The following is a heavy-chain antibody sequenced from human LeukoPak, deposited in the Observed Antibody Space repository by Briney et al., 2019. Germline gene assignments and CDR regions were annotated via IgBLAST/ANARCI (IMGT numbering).Heavy chain of an antibody. CDR1: GGSISNYY. CDR3: ARARPDTAMVIYWATWYFDY. V-gene: IGHV4-59*12. D-gene: IGHD5-18*01. CDR2: IYYSGNA. Sequence: SETLSLTCTVSGGSISNYYWSWIRQPPGKGLEWIGYIYYSGNANYNPSLKSRVTISVDTSKNQFSLKLSSVTAADTAVYYCARARPDTAMVIYWATWYFDYWGQGTLVTVSS. J-gene: IGHJ4*02.